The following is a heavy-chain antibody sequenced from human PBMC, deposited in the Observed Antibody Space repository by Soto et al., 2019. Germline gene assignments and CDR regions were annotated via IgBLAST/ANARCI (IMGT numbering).Heavy chain of an antibody. J-gene: IGHJ5*02. V-gene: IGHV4-59*01. CDR3: ARYIAVAQTDWFDP. Sequence: SETLSLTCTFSGCSISSYYWSWIRQPPGKGLEWIGYIYYSGSTNYNPSLKSRVTISVDTSKNQFSLKLSSVTAADTAVYYCARYIAVAQTDWFDPWGQGTLVTVSS. D-gene: IGHD6-19*01. CDR1: GCSISSYY. CDR2: IYYSGST.